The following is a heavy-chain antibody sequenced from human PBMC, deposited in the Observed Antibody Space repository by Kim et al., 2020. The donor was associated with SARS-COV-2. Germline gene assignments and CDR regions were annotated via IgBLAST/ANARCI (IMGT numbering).Heavy chain of an antibody. CDR3: AKGGGRYSSSWDTGFYY. J-gene: IGHJ6*01. V-gene: IGHV3-9*01. Sequence: GGSLRLSCAASGFTFDDYAMHWVRQAPGKGLEWVSGISWNSGSIGYADSVKGRFTISRDNAKNSLYLQMNSLRAEDTALYYCAKGGGRYSSSWDTGFYY. D-gene: IGHD6-13*01. CDR1: GFTFDDYA. CDR2: ISWNSGSI.